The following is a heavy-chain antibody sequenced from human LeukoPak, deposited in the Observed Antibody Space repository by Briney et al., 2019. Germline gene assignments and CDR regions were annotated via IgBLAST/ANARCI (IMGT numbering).Heavy chain of an antibody. CDR3: ARATTGTSQELDV. V-gene: IGHV4-30-4*08. CDR1: VGSISSGDYY. J-gene: IGHJ6*04. D-gene: IGHD1-1*01. CDR2: IYYSGST. Sequence: PSETLSLTCTVSVGSISSGDYYWSWIRQPPGKGLEWIGYIYYSGSTYYNPSLKSRVTISVDTSKNQFSLKLSSVTAADTAVYYCARATTGTSQELDVWGKGTMVTVSS.